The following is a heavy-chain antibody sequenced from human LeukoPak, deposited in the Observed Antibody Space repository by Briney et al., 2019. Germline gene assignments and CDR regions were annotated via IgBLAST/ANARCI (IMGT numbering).Heavy chain of an antibody. V-gene: IGHV3-30*18. D-gene: IGHD5-12*01. CDR2: ISYDGSNQ. CDR1: GFTLSNYG. CDR3: AKDRRAYSGYGMFDY. Sequence: GGSLRLSCAASGFTLSNYGMHWGRQAPGKGREWVAVISYDGSNQNYAESVKGRFTVSRDNSNNRLYLQMNSLRDEDTSLYYCAKDRRAYSGYGMFDYWGRGTLVTVSS. J-gene: IGHJ4*02.